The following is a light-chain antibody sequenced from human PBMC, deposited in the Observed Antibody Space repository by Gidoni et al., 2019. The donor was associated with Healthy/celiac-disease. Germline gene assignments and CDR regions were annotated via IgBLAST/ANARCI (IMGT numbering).Light chain of an antibody. CDR2: DAA. CDR3: QQRSNWPLT. Sequence: EFVFTQSPATLSLSPGERATLSCRASQSVSSYLAWYQQKPGQAPRLLIYDAANRATGIPARFRGSGSGTDVTLTISSLEPEDFAVYYCQQRSNWPLTFGGGTKVEIK. CDR1: QSVSSY. V-gene: IGKV3-11*01. J-gene: IGKJ4*01.